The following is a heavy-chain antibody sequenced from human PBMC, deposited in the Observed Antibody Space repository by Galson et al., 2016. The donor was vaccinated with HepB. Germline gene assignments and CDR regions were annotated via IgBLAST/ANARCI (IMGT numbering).Heavy chain of an antibody. V-gene: IGHV3-30-3*01. D-gene: IGHD6-19*01. J-gene: IGHJ4*02. Sequence: SLRLSCAASGFTFSTYAMHWVRQAPGKGLEWVAIISYDGSNNYYADSVKGRFTISRDNSKNTLYLQMNSLRAEDTAVYYCARDGWYSSGSRFDPFDYWGQGTLVTVSS. CDR2: ISYDGSNN. CDR1: GFTFSTYA. CDR3: ARDGWYSSGSRFDPFDY.